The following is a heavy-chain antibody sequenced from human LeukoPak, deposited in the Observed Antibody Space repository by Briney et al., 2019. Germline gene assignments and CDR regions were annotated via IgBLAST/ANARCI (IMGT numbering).Heavy chain of an antibody. Sequence: SVKVSCKASGGSFSSYGFSWVRQAPGQGLEWMGRIIPIIGVGKYAQKFQGRVTITADKSTSTAYMELSSLRSEDTAVYYCASADSSGWYRGDYWGQGTLVTVSS. J-gene: IGHJ4*02. CDR1: GGSFSSYG. CDR2: IIPIIGVG. V-gene: IGHV1-69*04. D-gene: IGHD6-19*01. CDR3: ASADSSGWYRGDY.